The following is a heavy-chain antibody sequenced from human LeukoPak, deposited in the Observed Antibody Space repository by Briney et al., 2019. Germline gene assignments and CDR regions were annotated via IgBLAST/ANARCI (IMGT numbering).Heavy chain of an antibody. CDR1: GGTFSRYA. CDR3: ATRDRWLQFPFDY. Sequence: SVTVTCKASGGTFSRYAISWVRQAPGQGLEWMGGIIPIFGTANYAQKFQGRVTITTDESTSTAYMELSSLRSEDTAVYYCATRDRWLQFPFDYWGPGTLVTVSS. J-gene: IGHJ4*02. D-gene: IGHD5-24*01. CDR2: IIPIFGTA. V-gene: IGHV1-69*05.